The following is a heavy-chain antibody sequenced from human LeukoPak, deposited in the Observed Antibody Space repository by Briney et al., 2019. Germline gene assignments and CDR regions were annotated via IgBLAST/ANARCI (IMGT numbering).Heavy chain of an antibody. V-gene: IGHV4-59*08. CDR3: ARHGRGAAMDPYYYYGMDV. Sequence: SETLSLTCTVSGGSISSYYWSWTRQPPGKGLEWIGYIYYSGSTNYNPSLKSRVTISVDTSKNQFSLKLSSVTAADTAVYYCARHGRGAAMDPYYYYGMDVWGQGTTVTVSS. CDR2: IYYSGST. J-gene: IGHJ6*02. CDR1: GGSISSYY. D-gene: IGHD5-18*01.